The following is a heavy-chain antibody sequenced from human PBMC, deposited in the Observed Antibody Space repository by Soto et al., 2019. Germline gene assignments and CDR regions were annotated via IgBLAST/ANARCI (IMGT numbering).Heavy chain of an antibody. CDR2: IIPIFGTA. CDR1: GGTFSSYA. J-gene: IGHJ4*02. CDR3: ARGDTAMDPFFDY. V-gene: IGHV1-69*13. Sequence: ASVKVSCKASGGTFSSYAISWVRQAPGQGLEWMGGIIPIFGTANYAQKFQGRVTITADESTSTAYMELSSLRSEDTAVYYCARGDTAMDPFFDYWGQGTLVTVSS. D-gene: IGHD5-18*01.